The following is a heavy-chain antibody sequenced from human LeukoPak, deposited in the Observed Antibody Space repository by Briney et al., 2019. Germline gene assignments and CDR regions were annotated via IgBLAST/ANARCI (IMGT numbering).Heavy chain of an antibody. CDR3: ANADSIGYYGNFDY. Sequence: GGSLRLSCAASGFTFSSYAMSWVRQAPGKGLEWVSAISGSGGSTYYADSVKGRFTISRDNSKNTLYLQMNSLRAEDTAVYYCANADSIGYYGNFDYWGQGTLVTVSS. J-gene: IGHJ4*02. CDR1: GFTFSSYA. D-gene: IGHD3-22*01. V-gene: IGHV3-23*01. CDR2: ISGSGGST.